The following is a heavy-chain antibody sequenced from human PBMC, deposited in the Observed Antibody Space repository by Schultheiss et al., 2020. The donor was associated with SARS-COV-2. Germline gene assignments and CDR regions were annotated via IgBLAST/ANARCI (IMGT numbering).Heavy chain of an antibody. CDR3: ARTAAGDFWSVAQNYWYFDL. CDR2: IYHSGST. J-gene: IGHJ2*01. Sequence: SQTLSLTCTVSGGSISSYYWSWIRQPPGKGLEWIGSIYHSGSTYYNPSLKSRVTISVDTSKNQFSLKLSSVTAADTAVYYCARTAAGDFWSVAQNYWYFDLWGRGTLVTVSS. V-gene: IGHV4-59*01. CDR1: GGSISSYY. D-gene: IGHD3-3*01.